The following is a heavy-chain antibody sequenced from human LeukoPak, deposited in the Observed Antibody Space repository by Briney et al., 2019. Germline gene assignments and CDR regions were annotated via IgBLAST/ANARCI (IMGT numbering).Heavy chain of an antibody. V-gene: IGHV3-21*01. Sequence: GGSLRLSCAASGFTFSSYSMNWVRQAPGKGLEWVSSISSSSSYIYHADSVKGRFTISRDNAKNSLYLQMNSLRAEDTAVYYCARESYSYPYYYYYYMDVWGKGTTVTVSS. J-gene: IGHJ6*03. CDR3: ARESYSYPYYYYYYMDV. CDR2: ISSSSSYI. CDR1: GFTFSSYS. D-gene: IGHD5-18*01.